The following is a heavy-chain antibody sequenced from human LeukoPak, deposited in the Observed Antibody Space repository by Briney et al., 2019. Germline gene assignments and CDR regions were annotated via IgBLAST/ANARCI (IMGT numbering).Heavy chain of an antibody. Sequence: SETLSLTCTVSGGSISSGGYYWSWIRQPPGKGLEWIGEINHSGSTNYNPSLKSRVTISVDTSKNQFSLKLSSVTAADTAVYYCARGRHDFWSGYYPRLWFDPWGQGTLVTVSS. CDR1: GGSISSGGYY. D-gene: IGHD3-3*01. CDR2: INHSGST. J-gene: IGHJ5*02. CDR3: ARGRHDFWSGYYPRLWFDP. V-gene: IGHV4-39*07.